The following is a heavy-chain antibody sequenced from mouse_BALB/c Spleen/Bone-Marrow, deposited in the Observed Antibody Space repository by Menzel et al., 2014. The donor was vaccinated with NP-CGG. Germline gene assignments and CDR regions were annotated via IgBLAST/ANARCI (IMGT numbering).Heavy chain of an antibody. J-gene: IGHJ4*01. D-gene: IGHD4-1*01. CDR1: GYSFTSYW. Sequence: QVQLQQSGPQLVRPGASVKISCKASGYSFTSYWMHWVKQRPGQGLEWIGIIDPSDSETRLNQKFKDKATLTVDKSSSTAYMQLSSPTSEDSAVYYCARVWDEGSYAMDYWGQGTSVTVSS. CDR3: ARVWDEGSYAMDY. V-gene: IGHV1S126*01. CDR2: IDPSDSET.